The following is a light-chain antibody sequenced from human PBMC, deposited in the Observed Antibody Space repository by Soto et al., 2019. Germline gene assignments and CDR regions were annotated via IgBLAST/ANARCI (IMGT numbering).Light chain of an antibody. CDR1: QNISGSY. CDR3: QQYVISVT. V-gene: IGKV3-20*01. CDR2: GAS. Sequence: EIKLTQSEGTLSLSPWERATLSCGASQNISGSYLAWYQQKPGQAPTLLIYGASNRATGIPERFSGSGSGTDSTLTIGRLEPQDSAMYYCQQYVISVTFGQGTRLEIK. J-gene: IGKJ5*01.